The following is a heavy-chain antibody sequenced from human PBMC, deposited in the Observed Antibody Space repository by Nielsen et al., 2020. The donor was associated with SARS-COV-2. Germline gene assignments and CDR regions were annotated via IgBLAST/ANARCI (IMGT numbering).Heavy chain of an antibody. CDR3: ARAGLFSSGSYFDY. CDR2: IKQDGSEK. D-gene: IGHD6-19*01. CDR1: GFSFSSYA. V-gene: IGHV3-7*01. Sequence: GESLKISCAASGFSFSSYAMTWVRQAPGKGLEWVANIKQDGSEKYYVDSVKGRFTISRDNAKNSLYLQMNSLRAEDTAVYYCARAGLFSSGSYFDYWGQGTLVTVSS. J-gene: IGHJ4*02.